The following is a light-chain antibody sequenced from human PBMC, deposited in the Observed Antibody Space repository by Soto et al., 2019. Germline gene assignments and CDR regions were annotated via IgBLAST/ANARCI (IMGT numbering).Light chain of an antibody. Sequence: QSVLTQPPSVSGAPGQRVTISCTGSSSNIGAGYDVHWYQQLPGTAPKLLISANSNRPSGVPDRVSGSKSGTSASLAITGLQAEDEADYDCQSYDSSLSAWVFGGGTELTVL. CDR2: ANS. CDR3: QSYDSSLSAWV. J-gene: IGLJ3*02. V-gene: IGLV1-40*01. CDR1: SSNIGAGYD.